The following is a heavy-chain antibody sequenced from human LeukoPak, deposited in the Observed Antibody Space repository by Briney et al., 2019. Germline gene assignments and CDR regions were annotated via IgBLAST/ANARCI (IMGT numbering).Heavy chain of an antibody. D-gene: IGHD3-3*01. V-gene: IGHV4-59*01. CDR3: ARATYDSVSGLYFGY. J-gene: IGHJ4*02. CDR2: IYYTGNT. CDR1: GGSISTYY. Sequence: PSETLSLTCSVSGGSISTYYWTWIRQPPGKGLEWIGYIYYTGNTNYNPSLKSRVTISVDTTKNQFSLKVRSVTAADTAVYYCARATYDSVSGLYFGYWGRGALVTVSS.